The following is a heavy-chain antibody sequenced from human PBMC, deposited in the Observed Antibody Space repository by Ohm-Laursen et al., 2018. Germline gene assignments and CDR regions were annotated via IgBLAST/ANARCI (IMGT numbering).Heavy chain of an antibody. V-gene: IGHV3-9*01. D-gene: IGHD6-13*01. CDR1: RFTFVDYA. CDR3: ATAESSSWYYLDY. J-gene: IGHJ4*02. CDR2: ISWNSYNL. Sequence: SLRLSCAASRFTFVDYAMHWVRPVPGKGLEWVSGISWNSYNLHYADSVKGRFTISRDNAKNSLYLQMNSLRAEDTAVYYCATAESSSWYYLDYWGQGTLVTVSS.